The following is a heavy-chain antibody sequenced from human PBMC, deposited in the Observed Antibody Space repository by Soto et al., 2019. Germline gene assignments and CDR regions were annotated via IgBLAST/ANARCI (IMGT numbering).Heavy chain of an antibody. CDR2: IKSKTAGGTT. V-gene: IGHV3-15*07. J-gene: IGHJ4*02. CDR3: TTGNGIGAGGY. Sequence: EVQLVESGGGLVKPGGSLRLSCAASGFTFSNAWMNWVRQAPGKGLEWVGRIKSKTAGGTTDYAAPVKGRFTISRDDSKNTLYLQMNSLKTEDTAVYYCTTGNGIGAGGYWGQGTLVTVSS. CDR1: GFTFSNAW. D-gene: IGHD1-26*01.